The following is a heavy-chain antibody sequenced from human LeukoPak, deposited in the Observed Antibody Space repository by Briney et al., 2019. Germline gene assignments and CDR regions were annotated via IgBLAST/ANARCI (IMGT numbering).Heavy chain of an antibody. CDR3: ARDPERYLRMGHYDY. Sequence: PGGSLRLSCAGSGFTFSSSAMNWVRQVPGKGLEWVSSIDYDSSHIYYAASVRGRFSISRDNARDSVYLQMDSLRADDMAVYCCARDPERYLRMGHYDYWGQGTLVIVSS. J-gene: IGHJ4*02. D-gene: IGHD3-16*01. CDR1: GFTFSSSA. CDR2: IDYDSSHI. V-gene: IGHV3-21*01.